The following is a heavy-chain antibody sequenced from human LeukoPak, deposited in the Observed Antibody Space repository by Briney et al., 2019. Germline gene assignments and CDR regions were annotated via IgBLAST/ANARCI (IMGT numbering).Heavy chain of an antibody. Sequence: GESLKISCKGSGYNFTTYWIGWVRQMPGKGLEWMGIIYPADSDTRYRPSFEGQVTISADKSISTAYLQWNSLKASDTAMYYCARVASGSLWTITRGSSHEEDNYYYMDVWGKGTTVTISS. D-gene: IGHD3-10*01. CDR2: IYPADSDT. V-gene: IGHV5-51*01. J-gene: IGHJ6*03. CDR3: ARVASGSLWTITRGSSHEEDNYYYMDV. CDR1: GYNFTTYW.